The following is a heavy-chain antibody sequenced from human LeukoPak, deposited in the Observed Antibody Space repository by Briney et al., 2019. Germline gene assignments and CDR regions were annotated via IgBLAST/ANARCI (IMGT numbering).Heavy chain of an antibody. CDR1: GYTFTGYY. J-gene: IGHJ4*02. CDR2: INPNNGDT. Sequence: ASVKVSCKAPGYTFTGYYIHWVRQAPGQGLEWMGWINPNNGDTNYAQKFQGRVTMTRDTSVSTAYMELSSLRSDDTAVYYCEKDDYWGQGTLVTVSS. CDR3: EKDDY. V-gene: IGHV1-2*02.